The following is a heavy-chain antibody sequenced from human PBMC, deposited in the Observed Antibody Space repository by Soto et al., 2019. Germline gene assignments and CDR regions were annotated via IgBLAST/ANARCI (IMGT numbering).Heavy chain of an antibody. Sequence: PGESLKISWKGSGYSFTSYWIAWVREMPGKGLEWMGIIYPGDSDTRYSPSFQGQVTISADKSISTAYLQWSSLKASDTAMYYCARWGVAYCGGDCYSGWLDPWGEGTLVTVS. CDR1: GYSFTSYW. CDR2: IYPGDSDT. D-gene: IGHD2-21*02. V-gene: IGHV5-51*01. J-gene: IGHJ5*02. CDR3: ARWGVAYCGGDCYSGWLDP.